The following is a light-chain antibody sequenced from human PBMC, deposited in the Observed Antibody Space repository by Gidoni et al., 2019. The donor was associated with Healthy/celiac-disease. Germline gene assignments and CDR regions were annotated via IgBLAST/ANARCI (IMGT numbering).Light chain of an antibody. CDR1: QSVSSN. CDR2: GAS. J-gene: IGKJ1*01. V-gene: IGKV3-15*01. CDR3: QQYNNWPPWT. Sequence: ATRSVSPGERATLSCRASQSVSSNLAWYQQKPGQAPRLLIYGASTRATGIPARFSGSGSGTEFTLTISSLQSEDFAVYYCQQYNNWPPWTFGQGTKVEIK.